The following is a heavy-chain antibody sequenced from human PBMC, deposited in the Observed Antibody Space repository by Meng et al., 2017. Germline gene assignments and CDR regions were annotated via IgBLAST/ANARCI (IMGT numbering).Heavy chain of an antibody. J-gene: IGHJ5*02. D-gene: IGHD1-26*01. CDR3: VRGSGSYSS. CDR1: GFTFTTST. Sequence: EVELVESGGGLVKPGGSLRLSGAASGFTFTTSTMNWVRQAPGKGLEWVSSISSSSTYKYYADSVKGRFTISRDDPNNSLYVQMNSLTAGDTAVYYCVRGSGSYSSWGQGTLVTVSS. CDR2: ISSSSTYK. V-gene: IGHV3-21*02.